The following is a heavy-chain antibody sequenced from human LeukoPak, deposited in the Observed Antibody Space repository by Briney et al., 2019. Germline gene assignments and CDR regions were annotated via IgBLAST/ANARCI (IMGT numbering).Heavy chain of an antibody. J-gene: IGHJ6*03. CDR2: IRYDGSNK. D-gene: IGHD1-26*01. CDR3: AKGRGWEASYYYYYMDV. V-gene: IGHV3-30*02. Sequence: GGSLRLSCAASGFTFSSYGMHWVRQAPGKGLEWVAFIRYDGSNKYYADSVKGRFTISRDNSKNTLYLQMNSLRAEDMAVYYCAKGRGWEASYYYYYMDVGGKGTTVTISS. CDR1: GFTFSSYG.